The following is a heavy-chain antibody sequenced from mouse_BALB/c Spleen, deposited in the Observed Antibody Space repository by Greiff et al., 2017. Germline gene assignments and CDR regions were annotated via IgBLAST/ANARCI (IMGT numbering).Heavy chain of an antibody. D-gene: IGHD1-1*01. CDR1: GFTFSSFG. CDR2: ISSGSSTI. CDR3: ARSSYYYGSSYSYAMDY. V-gene: IGHV5-17*02. J-gene: IGHJ4*01. Sequence: EVKLQESGGGLVQPGGSRKLSCAASGFTFSSFGMHWVRQAPEKGLEWVAYISSGSSTIYYADTVKGRFTISRDNPKNTLFLQMTSLRSEDTAMYYCARSSYYYGSSYSYAMDYWGQGTSVTVSS.